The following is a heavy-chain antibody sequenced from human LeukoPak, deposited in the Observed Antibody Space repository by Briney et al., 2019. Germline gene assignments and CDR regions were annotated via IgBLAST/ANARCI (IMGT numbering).Heavy chain of an antibody. CDR2: INHSGST. Sequence: SETLSLTCAVYGGSFSGHSWSWIRQPPGKGLEWIGEINHSGSTNYNPSLKSRVTISVDTSKNQFSLKLNSVTAADTAVYYCGRGYDSSGYYNTRNIDYWGQGTLVTVSS. CDR1: GGSFSGHS. J-gene: IGHJ4*02. CDR3: GRGYDSSGYYNTRNIDY. V-gene: IGHV4-34*01. D-gene: IGHD3-22*01.